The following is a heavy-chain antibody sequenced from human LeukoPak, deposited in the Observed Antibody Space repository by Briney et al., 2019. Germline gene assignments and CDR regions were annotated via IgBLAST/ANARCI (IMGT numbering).Heavy chain of an antibody. D-gene: IGHD3-16*01. Sequence: GGSLRLSCVASGFNFTNAWMSWVRQAPGKGLEWVGRTKRQKDGVTTDYAASVKGRFIISRDDPKNILYLQMNSLKVEDTGVYYCTTEGVSLWGQGTLLSVSS. V-gene: IGHV3-15*01. J-gene: IGHJ4*02. CDR1: GFNFTNAW. CDR3: TTEGVSL. CDR2: TKRQKDGVTT.